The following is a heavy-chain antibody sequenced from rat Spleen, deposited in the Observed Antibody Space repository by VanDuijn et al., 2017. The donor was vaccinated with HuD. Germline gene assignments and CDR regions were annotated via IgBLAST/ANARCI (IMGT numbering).Heavy chain of an antibody. J-gene: IGHJ1*01. D-gene: IGHD1-2*01. CDR2: ITSGGNNI. Sequence: EVQLVESGGGLVQPGRSLKLSCAASGFTFSEYNMAWVRQAPKKGLEWVATITSGGNNIYYPDSVKGRFTISRDNAKNTLYLQMDSLRSEDTATYYCARHEDYYSIYPHWYFDFWGPGTMVTVSS. V-gene: IGHV5-7*01. CDR1: GFTFSEYN. CDR3: ARHEDYYSIYPHWYFDF.